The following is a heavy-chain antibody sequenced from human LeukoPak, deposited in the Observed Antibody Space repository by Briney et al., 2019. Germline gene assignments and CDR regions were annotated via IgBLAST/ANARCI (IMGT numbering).Heavy chain of an antibody. Sequence: SQTLSLTFTVSGGSLSSGGYYWSWIRQHPGKGLEWIGYIYYSGSTYYNPSLKSRVTISVDTSKNQFSLKLSSVTAADTAVYYCARQAMVRGVLHHWGQGTLVTVSS. D-gene: IGHD3-10*01. CDR2: IYYSGST. V-gene: IGHV4-31*03. CDR3: ARQAMVRGVLHH. CDR1: GGSLSSGGYY. J-gene: IGHJ5*02.